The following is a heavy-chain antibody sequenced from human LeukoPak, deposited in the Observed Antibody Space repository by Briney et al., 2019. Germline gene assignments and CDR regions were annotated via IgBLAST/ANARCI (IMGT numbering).Heavy chain of an antibody. V-gene: IGHV3-11*05. CDR2: ISSSSSYT. Sequence: KPGGSLRLSCAASGFTFSDYYMSWIRQAPGKGLEWVSYISSSSSYTNYADSVKGRFTISRDNAKNSLYLQMNSLRAEDTAVYYCARDQNCSGGSCYSFMEMAFDIWGQGTMVTVSS. J-gene: IGHJ3*02. D-gene: IGHD2-15*01. CDR3: ARDQNCSGGSCYSFMEMAFDI. CDR1: GFTFSDYY.